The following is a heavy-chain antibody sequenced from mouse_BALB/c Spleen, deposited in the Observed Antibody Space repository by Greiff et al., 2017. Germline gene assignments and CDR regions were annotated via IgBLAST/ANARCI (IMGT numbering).Heavy chain of an antibody. CDR2: ISSGGSYT. CDR1: GFTFSSYA. D-gene: IGHD3-3*01. CDR3: ARRGTGN. J-gene: IGHJ3*01. V-gene: IGHV5-9-3*01. Sequence: EVKLVESGGGLVKPGGSLKLSCAASGFTFSSYAMSWVRQTPEKRLEWVATISSGGSYTYYPDSVKGRFTISRDNAKNTLYLQMSSLRSEDTAMYYCARRGTGNWGQGTLVTVSA.